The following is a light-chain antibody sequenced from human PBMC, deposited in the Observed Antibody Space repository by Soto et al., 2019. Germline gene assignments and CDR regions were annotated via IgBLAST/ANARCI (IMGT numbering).Light chain of an antibody. J-gene: IGLJ1*01. Sequence: QSVLTQPRSVSGSPGQSVTISCTGTSSDVGGYNYVSWYQQHPGKAPKLMIYDVSKRPSGVPDRFSGSKSGNTASLTISGLQAEDEADYDCCSYAGSYTFVFGSGTKLTVL. CDR3: CSYAGSYTFV. CDR2: DVS. V-gene: IGLV2-11*01. CDR1: SSDVGGYNY.